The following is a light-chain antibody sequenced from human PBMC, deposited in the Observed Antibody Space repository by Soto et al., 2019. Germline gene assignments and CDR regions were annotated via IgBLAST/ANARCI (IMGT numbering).Light chain of an antibody. V-gene: IGKV1-39*01. CDR3: RQSYHTLPLT. Sequence: DIQMTQSPSSLSASVGDRVTITCRASQSISNYVNWYQQRPGKAPNLLIYTASTLHSGVPSRFSGSGSGRDFTLTISSLHPDDFATYYCRQSYHTLPLTFGGGTKVEI. CDR2: TAS. J-gene: IGKJ4*02. CDR1: QSISNY.